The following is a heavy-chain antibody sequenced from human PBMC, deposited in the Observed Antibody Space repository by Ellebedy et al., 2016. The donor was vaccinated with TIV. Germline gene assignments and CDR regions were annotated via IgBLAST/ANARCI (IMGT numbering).Heavy chain of an antibody. J-gene: IGHJ5*02. CDR1: GYTFIIYD. CDR2: LNPSSVNT. D-gene: IGHD3-22*01. Sequence: ASVKVSXXASGYTFIIYDINWVRQAPGQGLEWMGWLNPSSVNTGYAQKFQGRVTMTRNTSISTAYMDLSSLTSEDTAVYYCARASAYSSGYYLYNWFDPWGQGTLVTVSS. V-gene: IGHV1-8*01. CDR3: ARASAYSSGYYLYNWFDP.